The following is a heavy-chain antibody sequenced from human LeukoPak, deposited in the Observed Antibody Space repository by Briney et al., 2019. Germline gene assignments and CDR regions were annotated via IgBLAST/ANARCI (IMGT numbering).Heavy chain of an antibody. J-gene: IGHJ4*02. CDR3: AKAPYCSSTSCYAFDY. CDR2: ISGSGAST. V-gene: IGHV3-23*01. CDR1: GFTFSTYG. Sequence: GGTLRLSCAASGFTFSTYGMSWVRQAPGKGLEWVSSISGSGASTYYADSVKGRFTISRDNSKNTLYLQMNSLRAEDTAVYYCAKAPYCSSTSCYAFDYWGQGTLVTVSS. D-gene: IGHD2-2*01.